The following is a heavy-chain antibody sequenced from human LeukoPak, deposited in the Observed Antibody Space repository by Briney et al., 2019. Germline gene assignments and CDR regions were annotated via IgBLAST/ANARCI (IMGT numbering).Heavy chain of an antibody. CDR3: ARGGGGYFDY. D-gene: IGHD3-16*01. V-gene: IGHV3-30-3*01. CDR2: ISYDGSNK. Sequence: GGSLRLSCAASGFTFSSYAMHWVRQAPGKGLEWVAVISYDGSNKYYADSVKGRFTISRDNSKNTLYLQMNSLRAEDTAVYYCARGGGGYFDYWGQGTLVTVSS. J-gene: IGHJ4*02. CDR1: GFTFSSYA.